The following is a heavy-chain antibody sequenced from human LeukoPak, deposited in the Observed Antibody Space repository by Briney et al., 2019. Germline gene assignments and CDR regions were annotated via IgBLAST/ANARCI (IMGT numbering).Heavy chain of an antibody. Sequence: GGSLRLSCTASGFSFSSYGMHWVRQAPGKGLGWAAIIWHDGSNKYYADSMKGRFIISRDNSKNTLYLEMSSLRAEDTAIYYCVRNVDYYGMDVWGQGTTVTVSS. CDR3: VRNVDYYGMDV. V-gene: IGHV3-33*01. CDR2: IWHDGSNK. CDR1: GFSFSSYG. J-gene: IGHJ6*02.